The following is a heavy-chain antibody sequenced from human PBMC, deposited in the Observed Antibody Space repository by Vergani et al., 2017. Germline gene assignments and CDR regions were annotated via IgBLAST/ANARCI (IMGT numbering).Heavy chain of an antibody. CDR1: GGSINSYY. CDR2: IYYSGST. V-gene: IGHV4-59*01. D-gene: IGHD6-13*01. CDR3: ARMIAAAGTEYFDY. J-gene: IGHJ4*02. Sequence: QVQLQESGPGLVKPSETLSLTCTVSGGSINSYYWSWIRQPPGKGLEWIGYIYYSGSTNYNPSLKSRVTISVVTSKNQFSLKLSSVTAADTAVYYCARMIAAAGTEYFDYGGQGTLVTVSS.